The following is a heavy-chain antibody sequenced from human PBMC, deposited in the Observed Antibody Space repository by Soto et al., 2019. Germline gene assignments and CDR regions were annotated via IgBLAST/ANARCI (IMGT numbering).Heavy chain of an antibody. Sequence: QVQLQQWGAGLLKPSETLSLTCAVYGGSFSGYYWSWIRQPPGKGLEWIGEINHSGSTNYNPSLKSRVTISVDTSKNQFSLTLSSVTAADTAVYYCARRTYYYDSSGYTMDVWGQGTTVTVSS. CDR2: INHSGST. D-gene: IGHD3-22*01. CDR1: GGSFSGYY. CDR3: ARRTYYYDSSGYTMDV. J-gene: IGHJ6*02. V-gene: IGHV4-34*01.